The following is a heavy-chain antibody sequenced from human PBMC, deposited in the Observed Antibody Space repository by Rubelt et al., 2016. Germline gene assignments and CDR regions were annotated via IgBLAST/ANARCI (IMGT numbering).Heavy chain of an antibody. D-gene: IGHD4-17*01. CDR3: ARAASTVTTLLDLGY. V-gene: IGHV1-46*01. Sequence: QVQLVQSGAEVKKPGASVKVSCKASGYTFTSYYMHWVRQAPGQGLEWMGVINPSGGSTSYAQKFQGRVTMPRESSTGTVDMELSSLRSEDKAVDYCARAASTVTTLLDLGYWGQGTLVTVSS. CDR2: INPSGGST. J-gene: IGHJ4*02. CDR1: GYTFTSYY.